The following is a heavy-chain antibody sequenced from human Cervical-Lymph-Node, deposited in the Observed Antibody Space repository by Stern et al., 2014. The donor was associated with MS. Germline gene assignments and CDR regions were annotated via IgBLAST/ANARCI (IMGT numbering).Heavy chain of an antibody. J-gene: IGHJ4*02. CDR2: ISAYNGNT. Sequence: QVQLVQSGAEVKKPGASVKVSCKASGYTFTSYGISWVRQAPGQGLEWMGWISAYNGNTNYAQQLQGRVTMTTDTSTSTAYMELRSLRSDDTAVYYCARDYYDFWSGSVYYFDYWGQGTLVTVSS. CDR1: GYTFTSYG. D-gene: IGHD3-3*01. CDR3: ARDYYDFWSGSVYYFDY. V-gene: IGHV1-18*01.